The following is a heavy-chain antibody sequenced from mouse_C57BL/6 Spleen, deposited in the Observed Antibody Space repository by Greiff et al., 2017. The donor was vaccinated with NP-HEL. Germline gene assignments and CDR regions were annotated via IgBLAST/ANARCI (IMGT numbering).Heavy chain of an antibody. Sequence: VKQSCKASGYTFTSYWMHWVKQRPGRGLEWIGRIDPNSGGTKYNEKFKSKATLTVDKPSSTAYMQLSSLTSEDSAVYYCARSGAYYSNYDYFDYWGQGTTLTVSS. CDR3: ARSGAYYSNYDYFDY. CDR1: GYTFTSYW. J-gene: IGHJ2*01. CDR2: IDPNSGGT. D-gene: IGHD2-5*01. V-gene: IGHV1-72*01.